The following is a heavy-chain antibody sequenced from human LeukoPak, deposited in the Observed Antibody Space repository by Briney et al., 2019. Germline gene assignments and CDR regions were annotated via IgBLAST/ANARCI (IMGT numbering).Heavy chain of an antibody. CDR1: GGSISSSSYY. CDR3: ARHVNPKEVVAAKGYAFDI. Sequence: SETLSLTCTVSGGSISSSSYYWGWIRQPPGKGLEWIGSIYYSGSTYYNPSLKSRVTISVDTSKNQFSLKLSSVTAADTAVYYCARHVNPKEVVAAKGYAFDIWGQGTMVTVSS. D-gene: IGHD2-15*01. CDR2: IYYSGST. J-gene: IGHJ3*02. V-gene: IGHV4-39*01.